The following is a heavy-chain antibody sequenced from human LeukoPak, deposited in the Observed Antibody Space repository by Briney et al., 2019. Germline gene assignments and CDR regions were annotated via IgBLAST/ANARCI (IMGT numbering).Heavy chain of an antibody. CDR2: IRRKAYGGTT. V-gene: IGHV3-49*03. CDR1: GGSISSYY. D-gene: IGHD3-10*01. Sequence: LSLTCTVSGGSISSYYWSWFRQAPGKGLEWVGFIRRKAYGGTTGYAASVKGRFTITRDDSKRIAYLQMNSLEAEDTAVYYCTRGRAWGDPDYWGQGTLVTVSA. J-gene: IGHJ4*02. CDR3: TRGRAWGDPDY.